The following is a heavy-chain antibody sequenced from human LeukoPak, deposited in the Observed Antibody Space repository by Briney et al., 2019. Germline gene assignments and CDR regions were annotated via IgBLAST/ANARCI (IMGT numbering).Heavy chain of an antibody. D-gene: IGHD3-22*01. J-gene: IGHJ4*02. CDR1: GYSFTSYW. Sequence: GESLKISCKGSGYSFTSYWIGWVRQMPGKGLEWMGIIYPGDSDTRYSPSFQGQVTISADKSISTAYLQWSSLKASDTAMYYCARWPQSNYYYDSSGLAYYFDYWGQGTLVTVSS. CDR3: ARWPQSNYYYDSSGLAYYFDY. CDR2: IYPGDSDT. V-gene: IGHV5-51*01.